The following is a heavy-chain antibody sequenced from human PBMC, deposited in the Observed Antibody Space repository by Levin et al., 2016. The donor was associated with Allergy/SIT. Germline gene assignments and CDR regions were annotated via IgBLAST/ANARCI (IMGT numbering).Heavy chain of an antibody. CDR3: ATYSPVLLWFGELFLHKNYFDY. Sequence: GESLKISCAASGFTFSSYGMHWVRQAPGKGLEWVAVISYDGSNKYYADSVKGRFTISRDNSKNTLYLQMNSLRAEDTAVYYCATYSPVLLWFGELFLHKNYFDYWGQGTLVTVSS. J-gene: IGHJ4*02. CDR2: ISYDGSNK. D-gene: IGHD3-10*01. V-gene: IGHV3-30*03. CDR1: GFTFSSYG.